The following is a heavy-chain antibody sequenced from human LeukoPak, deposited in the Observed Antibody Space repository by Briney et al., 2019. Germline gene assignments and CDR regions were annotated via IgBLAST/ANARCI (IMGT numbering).Heavy chain of an antibody. J-gene: IGHJ6*03. Sequence: GASVKVSCKASGYTFTGYYMHWVRQAPGQGLEWMGWINPNSGDTNYAQKFQGRVTMTWDTSIRTVYMELSRLRSDDTAVYSCARGVTARGFYYYMDIWGKGTTVTISS. V-gene: IGHV1-2*02. CDR3: ARGVTARGFYYYMDI. CDR2: INPNSGDT. CDR1: GYTFTGYY. D-gene: IGHD2-21*02.